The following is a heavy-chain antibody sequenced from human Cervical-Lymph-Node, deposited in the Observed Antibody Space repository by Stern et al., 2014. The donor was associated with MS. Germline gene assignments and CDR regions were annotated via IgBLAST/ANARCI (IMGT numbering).Heavy chain of an antibody. Sequence: EQPVESGAEVKKPGSSGKVSCKASGGTFSSYAISWVRQAPGKGLECLGGIIPILGTANYAQKSQGRVTITADESTSTAYMELSSLRSEDTAVYYCARGELKEGLVRGMDVWGQGTTVTVSS. D-gene: IGHD1-26*01. CDR1: GGTFSSYA. J-gene: IGHJ6*02. CDR2: IIPILGTA. CDR3: ARGELKEGLVRGMDV. V-gene: IGHV1-69*01.